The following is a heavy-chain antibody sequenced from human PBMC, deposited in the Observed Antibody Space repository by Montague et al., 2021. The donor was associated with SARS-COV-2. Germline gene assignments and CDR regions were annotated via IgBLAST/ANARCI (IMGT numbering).Heavy chain of an antibody. V-gene: IGHV4-59*08. CDR2: VFYTGST. D-gene: IGHD3/OR15-3a*01. CDR1: GGAIRNYN. CDR3: ASHNADDFGLLDY. Sequence: SETLSLTCAVAGGAIRNYNRGWIRQTPGKGLEWIGNVFYTGSTNXNPSLKSRVTISIDTSKNQISLRVTSVTAADTAKYYCASHNADDFGLLDYWGQGTLVTVSS. J-gene: IGHJ4*02.